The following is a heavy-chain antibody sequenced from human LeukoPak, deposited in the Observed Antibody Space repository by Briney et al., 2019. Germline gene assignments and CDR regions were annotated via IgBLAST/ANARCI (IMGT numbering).Heavy chain of an antibody. V-gene: IGHV3-23*01. J-gene: IGHJ4*02. Sequence: GRCLRLSCAASGFIFSSYVMIWVRQAPGGGLEWVSIIGTSGGDINYADSVKGRFSISRDNSKNTLSLQMNNLRVDDTAVYYCARDPNWGSGYWGQGTLVTVSS. D-gene: IGHD7-27*01. CDR1: GFIFSSYV. CDR3: ARDPNWGSGY. CDR2: IGTSGGDI.